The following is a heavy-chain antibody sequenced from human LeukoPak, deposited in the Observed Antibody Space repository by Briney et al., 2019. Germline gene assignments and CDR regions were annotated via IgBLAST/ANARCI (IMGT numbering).Heavy chain of an antibody. V-gene: IGHV1-2*02. D-gene: IGHD3-10*01. Sequence: ASVKVSCKASGYTFTGYYMHWVRQAPGQGLEWMGWINPNSGGTNYAQKFQGRVTMTRDTSISTAYMELSRLRSDDTAVYYCARDYYGSGGYETGWFDPWGQGTLVTVSS. CDR1: GYTFTGYY. CDR3: ARDYYGSGGYETGWFDP. CDR2: INPNSGGT. J-gene: IGHJ5*02.